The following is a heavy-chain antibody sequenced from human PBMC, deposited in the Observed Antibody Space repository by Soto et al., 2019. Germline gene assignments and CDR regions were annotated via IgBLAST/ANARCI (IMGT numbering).Heavy chain of an antibody. V-gene: IGHV3-30*18. Sequence: GGSLRLSCAASGFTFTSYGMHWVRQAPGKGLEWVTLISYDGSNKYYADSVKGRFTISRDNSRNTMNLQMNSLRADDTAVYYCAKGLRSSGYYYYYAMDVWGQGTTVTVSS. CDR2: ISYDGSNK. CDR3: AKGLRSSGYYYYYAMDV. J-gene: IGHJ6*02. D-gene: IGHD6-25*01. CDR1: GFTFTSYG.